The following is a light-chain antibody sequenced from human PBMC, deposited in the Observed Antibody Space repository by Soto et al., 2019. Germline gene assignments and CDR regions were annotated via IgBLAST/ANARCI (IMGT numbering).Light chain of an antibody. J-gene: IGKJ4*01. CDR3: QQFSSYPLT. CDR2: SAS. V-gene: IGKV3-20*01. CDR1: QSVASRA. Sequence: IVLTQSPGTLSLSPGERATLSCRASQSVASRALAWYQQKPGQAPRLLMYSASKRATGIPDRFSGSGSGTDFTLTISRLETEDFAVYYCQQFSSYPLTFGGGTKVEIK.